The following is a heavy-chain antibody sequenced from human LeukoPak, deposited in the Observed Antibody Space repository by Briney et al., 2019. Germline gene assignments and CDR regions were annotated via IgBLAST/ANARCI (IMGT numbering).Heavy chain of an antibody. J-gene: IGHJ4*02. CDR3: ARDRQVRGVIIRELDY. Sequence: ASVKVSCKASGYTFTSYDINWVRQATGQGLEWMGWMNPNSGNTGYAQKFQGRVTMTRNTSISTAYMELSSLRSEDTAVYYCARDRQVRGVIIRELDYWGQGTLVTVSS. V-gene: IGHV1-8*01. CDR2: MNPNSGNT. D-gene: IGHD3-10*01. CDR1: GYTFTSYD.